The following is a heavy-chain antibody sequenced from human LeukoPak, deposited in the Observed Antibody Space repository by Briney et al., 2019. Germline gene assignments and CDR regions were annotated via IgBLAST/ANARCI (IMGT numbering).Heavy chain of an antibody. CDR2: VDPEDGET. CDR1: GYTFTDYY. V-gene: IGHV1-69-2*01. J-gene: IGHJ4*02. Sequence: ASVKISCKVSGYTFTDYYMHWVQQAPGKGLEWMGLVDPEDGETICAEKFQGRVTITADTSTDTAYMELSSLRSEDTAVYYCAPTIVGATPCFDYWGQGTLVTVSS. CDR3: APTIVGATPCFDY. D-gene: IGHD1-26*01.